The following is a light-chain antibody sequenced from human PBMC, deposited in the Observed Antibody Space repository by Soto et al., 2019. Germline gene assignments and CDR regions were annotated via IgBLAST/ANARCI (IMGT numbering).Light chain of an antibody. CDR1: QVISSW. CDR3: HQASSFPLS. Sequence: DIQMTQPPSSVSASVGDTVTISCRASQVISSWLAWYQQKPGKAPNLLIYKASTLQTGVPSRFSGSGSWTDFTLTITNLKPEDFAAYYCHQASSFPLSFGGGTKVEIK. J-gene: IGKJ4*01. V-gene: IGKV1-12*01. CDR2: KAS.